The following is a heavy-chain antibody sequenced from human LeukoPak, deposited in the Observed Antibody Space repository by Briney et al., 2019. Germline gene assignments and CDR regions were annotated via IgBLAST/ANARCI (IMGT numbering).Heavy chain of an antibody. CDR3: GRHRSGSGTYFIDY. Sequence: GGSLRLSCVVSGFTFRDYSMIWVRQAPGKGLQWVANMKKDGSETKCGDFVKGRFTISRDNAKNSLYLQMNSLRVEDTAVYYCGRHRSGSGTYFIDYWGQGTLVSVSS. CDR1: GFTFRDYS. D-gene: IGHD3-10*01. CDR2: MKKDGSET. V-gene: IGHV3-7*01. J-gene: IGHJ4*02.